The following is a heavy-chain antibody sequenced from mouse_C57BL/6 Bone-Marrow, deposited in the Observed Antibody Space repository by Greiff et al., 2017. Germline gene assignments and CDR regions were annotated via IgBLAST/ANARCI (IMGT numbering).Heavy chain of an antibody. V-gene: IGHV1-9*01. D-gene: IGHD2-1*01. CDR3: ARESRSTMDFY. CDR1: GYTFTGYW. J-gene: IGHJ2*01. Sequence: VQLQQSGAELMKPGASVKLSCKATGYTFTGYWIEWVKQRPGHGLEWIGEILPGSGSTNYNDKFKGKATFTADTSSTTAYMQLSSLTTEDSAIYYCARESRSTMDFYWGQGTTLTVSS. CDR2: ILPGSGST.